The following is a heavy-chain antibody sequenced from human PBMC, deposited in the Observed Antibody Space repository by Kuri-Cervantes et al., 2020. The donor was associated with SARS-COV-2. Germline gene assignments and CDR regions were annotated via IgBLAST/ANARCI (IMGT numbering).Heavy chain of an antibody. Sequence: GESLKISCAASGFTLDDYGMYWVRQAPGKGLEWVSLISWDGGSTYYADPVKGRFTISRDNSKNSLYLQMNSLRTEDTALYYCAKPFRAQGAFDIRGQGTMVTVSS. CDR2: ISWDGGST. CDR3: AKPFRAQGAFDI. CDR1: GFTLDDYG. J-gene: IGHJ3*02. V-gene: IGHV3-43*01.